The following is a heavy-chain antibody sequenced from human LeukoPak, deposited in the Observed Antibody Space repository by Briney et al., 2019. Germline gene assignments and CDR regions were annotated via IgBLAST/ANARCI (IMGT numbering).Heavy chain of an antibody. Sequence: GGSLRLSCAASGFTFSSYAMHWVRQAPGKGLEWVAVISYDGSNKYNADSVKGRFTISRDNSKNTLYLQMNSLGAEDTAVYYCARDSPPSSSWYYFDYWGQGTLVTVSS. CDR2: ISYDGSNK. V-gene: IGHV3-30*04. J-gene: IGHJ4*02. CDR3: ARDSPPSSSWYYFDY. CDR1: GFTFSSYA. D-gene: IGHD6-13*01.